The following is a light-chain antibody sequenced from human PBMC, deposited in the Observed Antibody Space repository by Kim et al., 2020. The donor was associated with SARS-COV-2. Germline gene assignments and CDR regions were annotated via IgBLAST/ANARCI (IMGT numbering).Light chain of an antibody. V-gene: IGKV3-20*01. CDR1: RSGSTSS. CDR3: QQTRT. CDR2: SAP. Sequence: TLSWSRGERAALSSGRRRSGSTSSLTWYQQKPGKAPRLLIYSAPSRATGIPDGFSGSGSGTDFTLTISRLEPEDFAVNYSQQTRTFGQGTKVDI. J-gene: IGKJ1*01.